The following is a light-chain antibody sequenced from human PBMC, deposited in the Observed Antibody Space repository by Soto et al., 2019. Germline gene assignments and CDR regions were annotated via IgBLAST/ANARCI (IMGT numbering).Light chain of an antibody. CDR1: SSVISGYYC. CDR2: QVT. V-gene: IGLV2-14*01. Sequence: QPSLVSVAHVEAVTVSSTGTSSVISGYYCVSWYQHHPGKALKLLIYQVTNRPSRVSDGVAGTMTGTTASLTLPAFQSDDEADYQCASYSSSDVFYVFGTEIKVTLL. CDR3: ASYSSSDVFYV. J-gene: IGLJ1*01.